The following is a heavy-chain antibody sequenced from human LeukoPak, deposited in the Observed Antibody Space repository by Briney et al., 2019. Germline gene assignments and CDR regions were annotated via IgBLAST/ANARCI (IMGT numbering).Heavy chain of an antibody. CDR1: GFIFRNYD. CDR3: ERGHSIFDY. D-gene: IGHD4-11*01. V-gene: IGHV3-23*01. CDR2: IITSGANT. J-gene: IGHJ4*02. Sequence: GGSLRLSCAASGFIFRNYDMTWVRQAPGKGLQWVSHIITSGANTYYAGSVKGRFTISRDNSKNTLFLQMNSLRAEDTALYYCERGHSIFDYWGQGTLVTVSS.